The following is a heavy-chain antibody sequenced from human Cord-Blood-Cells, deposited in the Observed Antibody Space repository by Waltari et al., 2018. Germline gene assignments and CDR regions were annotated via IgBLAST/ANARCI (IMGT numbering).Heavy chain of an antibody. V-gene: IGHV4-59*11. D-gene: IGHD3-3*01. CDR2: IYYSGST. J-gene: IGHJ6*02. Sequence: QVQLQESGPGLVKPSETLSLTCTVSGGSISSHSWSWIRPPPGKGLEWIGYIYYSGSTNYNPSLKSRVTISVDTSKNQFSLKLSSVTAADTAVYYCARVEYYDFWSGYYYYYGMDVWGQGTTVTVSS. CDR1: GGSISSHS. CDR3: ARVEYYDFWSGYYYYYGMDV.